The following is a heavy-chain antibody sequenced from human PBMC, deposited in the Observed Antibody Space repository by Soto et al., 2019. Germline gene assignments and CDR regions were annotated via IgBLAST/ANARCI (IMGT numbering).Heavy chain of an antibody. V-gene: IGHV3-30*18. CDR3: AKDLQSYGDYYYYGYGMDV. J-gene: IGHJ6*02. Sequence: QVQLVESGGGEVQPGRSLTISCAASGFTFSTYGMHWVRQTPGKGLEWVAVISYDGTNKFYSDSVTGRFTISRDNFKNTLTLKMNSLRADDTAVYSCAKDLQSYGDYYYYGYGMDVWGLGTRVTVSS. CDR1: GFTFSTYG. CDR2: ISYDGTNK. D-gene: IGHD4-17*01.